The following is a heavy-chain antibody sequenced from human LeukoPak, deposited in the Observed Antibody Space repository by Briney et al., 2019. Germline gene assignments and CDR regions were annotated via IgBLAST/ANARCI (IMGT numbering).Heavy chain of an antibody. D-gene: IGHD2-2*01. Sequence: ASVKVSCKASGYTFTSYAMHWVRQAPGQRLEWMGWINAGNGNTKYSQKFQGRVTITRDTSASTAYMELCSLRSEDTAVYYCARGAEDIVVVPAAITNWFDPWGQGTLVTVSS. CDR1: GYTFTSYA. CDR2: INAGNGNT. V-gene: IGHV1-3*01. J-gene: IGHJ5*02. CDR3: ARGAEDIVVVPAAITNWFDP.